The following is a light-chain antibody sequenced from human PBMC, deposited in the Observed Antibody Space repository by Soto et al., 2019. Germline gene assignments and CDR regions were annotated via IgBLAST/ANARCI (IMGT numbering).Light chain of an antibody. J-gene: IGKJ5*01. CDR2: GAS. CDR3: QQYHSGTPLT. V-gene: IGKV3-20*01. CDR1: QSVSSSY. Sequence: EIVLKQSPGTLSLSPGERATLSCRASQSVSSSYLAWYQQKPGQAPRLLIYGASSRATGIPDRFSGSGSGTDFTLTVSSPQSEDFAVYYCQQYHSGTPLTFGQGTRLEI.